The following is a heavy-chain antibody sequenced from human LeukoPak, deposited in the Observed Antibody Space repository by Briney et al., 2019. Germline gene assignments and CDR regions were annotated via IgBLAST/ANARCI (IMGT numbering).Heavy chain of an antibody. CDR3: ARGRSYYSDY. J-gene: IGHJ4*02. CDR1: GFTVSNNY. V-gene: IGHV3-66*01. Sequence: QPGGSLRLSCAASGFTVSNNYMSWVRQAPGKGLEWVSVIYTGGSTYYADSVKGRFTISRDNSKNTLFLQMNSLRAEDTAGYYCARGRSYYSDYWGQGTLVTVSS. CDR2: IYTGGST. D-gene: IGHD3-10*01.